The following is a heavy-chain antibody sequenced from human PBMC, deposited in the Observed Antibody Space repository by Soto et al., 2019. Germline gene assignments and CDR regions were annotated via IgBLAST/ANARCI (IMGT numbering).Heavy chain of an antibody. D-gene: IGHD6-19*01. CDR1: GGTFSSYA. Sequence: QVQLVQSGAEVKKPGSSVKVSCKASGGTFSSYAISWVRQAPGQGLEWMVGIIPIFGTANYAQKFQGRVTITADESTSTAYMELSSLRSEDTAVYYCARRGGVAGTKRGFYYYGMDVWGQGTTVTVSS. CDR2: IIPIFGTA. J-gene: IGHJ6*02. CDR3: ARRGGVAGTKRGFYYYGMDV. V-gene: IGHV1-69*01.